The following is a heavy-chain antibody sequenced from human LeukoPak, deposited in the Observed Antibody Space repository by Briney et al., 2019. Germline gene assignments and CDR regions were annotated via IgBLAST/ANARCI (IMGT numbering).Heavy chain of an antibody. D-gene: IGHD1-26*01. J-gene: IGHJ4*02. Sequence: PSETLSLTCAVSGYSISSGYYWGWLRQPPGKGLEWIGSIYHSGSTYYNPSLKSRVTISVDTSKNQFSLKLSSVTAADTAVYYCARAYSGSYPYYFDYWGQGTLVTVSS. V-gene: IGHV4-38-2*01. CDR1: GYSISSGYY. CDR3: ARAYSGSYPYYFDY. CDR2: IYHSGST.